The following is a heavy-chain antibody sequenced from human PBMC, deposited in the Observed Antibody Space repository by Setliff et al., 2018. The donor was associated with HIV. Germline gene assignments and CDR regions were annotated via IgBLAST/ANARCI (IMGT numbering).Heavy chain of an antibody. J-gene: IGHJ5*01. V-gene: IGHV4-4*08. D-gene: IGHD1-1*01. Sequence: SETLSLTCSVSADSVTSYSWGWIRQPPGRRLEWIGSVSTTDGATYNPSLQSRVSMSVDPSKKQVSLHLTSVTAADTAVYYCSRGSAAGTGLPPRDSWGQGILVTVSS. CDR2: VSTTDGA. CDR3: SRGSAAGTGLPPRDS. CDR1: ADSVTSYS.